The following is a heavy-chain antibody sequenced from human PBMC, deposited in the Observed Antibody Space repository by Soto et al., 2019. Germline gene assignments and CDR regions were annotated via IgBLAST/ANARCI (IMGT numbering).Heavy chain of an antibody. CDR1: GGSISSGGYS. D-gene: IGHD6-13*01. J-gene: IGHJ4*02. V-gene: IGHV4-30-2*01. Sequence: QLQLQESGSGLVKPSQTLSLTCAVSGGSISSGGYSWSWIRQPPGKGLEWIGYIYHSGSTSYNPSLKSRVTISVDRSKNQFSLKLSSVTAADTAGYYCARVVAAGAFDYWGQGTLVTVSS. CDR3: ARVVAAGAFDY. CDR2: IYHSGST.